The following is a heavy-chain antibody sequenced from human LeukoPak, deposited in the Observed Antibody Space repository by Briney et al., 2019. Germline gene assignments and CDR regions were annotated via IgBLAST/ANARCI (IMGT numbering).Heavy chain of an antibody. V-gene: IGHV3-74*01. J-gene: IGHJ3*02. CDR3: VRATAAFDI. Sequence: GGSLRLSCAAAGFTFSSYWMHWVRQAPGKGLEWVSRVNNDVSATTYADSGKVRFPISRDNAKNTLYLQMNSLRADDTAVYYCVRATAAFDIWGQGTMVTVSS. D-gene: IGHD5-18*01. CDR2: VNNDVSAT. CDR1: GFTFSSYW.